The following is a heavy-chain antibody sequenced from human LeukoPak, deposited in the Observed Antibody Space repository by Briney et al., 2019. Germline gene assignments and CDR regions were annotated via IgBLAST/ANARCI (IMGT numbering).Heavy chain of an antibody. J-gene: IGHJ4*02. CDR1: GFTFSSYG. D-gene: IGHD3-9*01. V-gene: IGHV3-33*01. Sequence: PGRSLRLSCAASGFTFSSYGMHWVRQAPGKGLEWVAVIWYDGSNKYYADSVKGRFTISRDNSKNTLYLQMNSLRAEDTAVYYCARVSTPRGPLRYFDWLPDYWGQGTLVTVSS. CDR2: IWYDGSNK. CDR3: ARVSTPRGPLRYFDWLPDY.